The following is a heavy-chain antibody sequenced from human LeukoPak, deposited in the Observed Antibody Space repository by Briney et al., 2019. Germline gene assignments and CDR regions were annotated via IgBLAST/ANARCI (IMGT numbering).Heavy chain of an antibody. CDR1: GGSISSSSYY. J-gene: IGHJ5*02. Sequence: TASETLSLTCTVSGGSISSSSYYWGWIRQPPGKGLEWIGSIYYSGSTYYNPSLKSRVTISVDTSKNQFSLKLSSVTAADTAVYYCARGGSLNWFDPWGQGTLVTVSS. CDR3: ARGGSLNWFDP. D-gene: IGHD1-26*01. CDR2: IYYSGST. V-gene: IGHV4-39*07.